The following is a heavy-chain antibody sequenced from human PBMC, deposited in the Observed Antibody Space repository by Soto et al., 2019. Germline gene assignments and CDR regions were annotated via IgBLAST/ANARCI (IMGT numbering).Heavy chain of an antibody. Sequence: SETLSLTCGVYSGSFSGYFWSWIRQPPGKGLEWIGEINHSGSTNYNPSLKSRVTISLDTSKNHFSLKLNSVTAADTAVYYCARGRVTIFGVAMDVWGQGTTVTVYS. V-gene: IGHV4-34*01. D-gene: IGHD3-3*01. CDR3: ARGRVTIFGVAMDV. J-gene: IGHJ6*02. CDR1: SGSFSGYF. CDR2: INHSGST.